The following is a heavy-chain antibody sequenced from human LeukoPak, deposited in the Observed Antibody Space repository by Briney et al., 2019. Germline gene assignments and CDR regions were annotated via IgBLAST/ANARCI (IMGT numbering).Heavy chain of an antibody. CDR3: ARDATDAAYTPMNDY. V-gene: IGHV1-18*01. J-gene: IGHJ4*02. CDR2: TSAYNGNT. CDR1: GYTFTNFG. Sequence: GASVKVSCKTSGYTFTNFGISWVRQAPGQGLEWMGWTSAYNGNTNYARNLRGRVTMIIDRSTSTVYMELRSLRSDDTAVYYCARDATDAAYTPMNDYWGQGTLVTVSS. D-gene: IGHD2-15*01.